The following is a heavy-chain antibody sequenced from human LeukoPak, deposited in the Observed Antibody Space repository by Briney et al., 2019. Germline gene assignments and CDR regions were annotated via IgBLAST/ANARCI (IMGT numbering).Heavy chain of an antibody. D-gene: IGHD4-17*01. J-gene: IGHJ4*02. CDR2: ISYDGSNK. CDR3: AKSYYGDYVGYFDY. CDR1: GFTFSSYG. Sequence: GESLRLSCAASGFTFSSYGMHWVRQAPGKGLEWVAVISYDGSNKCYADSVKGRFTISRDNSKNTLYLQMNSLRAEDTAVYYCAKSYYGDYVGYFDYWGQGTLVTVSS. V-gene: IGHV3-30*18.